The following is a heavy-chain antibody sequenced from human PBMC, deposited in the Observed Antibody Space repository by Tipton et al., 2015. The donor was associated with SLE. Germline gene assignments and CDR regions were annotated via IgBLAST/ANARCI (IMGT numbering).Heavy chain of an antibody. CDR3: ARGRYCSSTSCSYYFDY. Sequence: TLSLTCAVYGGSFSGYYWSWIRQPPGKGLEWIGEINHSGSTNYNPSLKSRVTISIDTSKNQFSLKVSSVTAVDTAVYYCARGRYCSSTSCSYYFDYWGQGTLVTVSS. D-gene: IGHD2-2*01. V-gene: IGHV4-34*01. CDR2: INHSGST. J-gene: IGHJ4*02. CDR1: GGSFSGYY.